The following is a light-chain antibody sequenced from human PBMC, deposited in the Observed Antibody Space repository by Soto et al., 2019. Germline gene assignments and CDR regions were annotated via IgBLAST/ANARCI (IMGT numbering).Light chain of an antibody. J-gene: IGLJ1*01. Sequence: QSVLTQPPSASGSPGQSVAISCTGTSSDVGGYNYVSWYQQHPGKAPKLMIYEVNKRPSGVPDRFSGSKSGTPASLTVSGLQAEDEADYYCSAYAGSSNVFGTGTKVTVL. CDR2: EVN. CDR1: SSDVGGYNY. V-gene: IGLV2-8*01. CDR3: SAYAGSSNV.